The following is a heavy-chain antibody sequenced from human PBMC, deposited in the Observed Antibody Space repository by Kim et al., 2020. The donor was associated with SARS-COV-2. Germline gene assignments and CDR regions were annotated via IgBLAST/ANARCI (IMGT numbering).Heavy chain of an antibody. CDR2: ISYSGGT. J-gene: IGHJ4*02. Sequence: SETLSLTCTVSGGSVSGESDYWSWIRQPPGKTLEWIGYISYSGGTNYNPSLKSRVTMSLDTSKNRFSLKLSSVTAADTAVYYCARAQWLATVDYWGQGTPVTVSS. CDR1: GGSVSGESDY. V-gene: IGHV4-61*01. D-gene: IGHD6-19*01. CDR3: ARAQWLATVDY.